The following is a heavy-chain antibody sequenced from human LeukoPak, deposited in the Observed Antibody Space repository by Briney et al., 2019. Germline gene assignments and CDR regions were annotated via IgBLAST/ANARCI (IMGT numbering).Heavy chain of an antibody. Sequence: GGSLRLSCAASGFTFSSYGMSWVRQAPGKGLEWVSGISWNSGSIGYADSVKGRFTISRDNAKNSLYLQMNSLRTEDTALYYCARAIGVTCISTSCYSFDYWGQGTLVTVSS. CDR1: GFTFSSYG. D-gene: IGHD2-2*02. V-gene: IGHV3-9*01. CDR2: ISWNSGSI. J-gene: IGHJ4*02. CDR3: ARAIGVTCISTSCYSFDY.